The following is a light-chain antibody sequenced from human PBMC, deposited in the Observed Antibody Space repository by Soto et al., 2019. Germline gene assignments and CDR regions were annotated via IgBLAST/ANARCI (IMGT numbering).Light chain of an antibody. CDR3: AAWDDSLSVV. CDR1: SSNIGSNY. V-gene: IGLV1-47*01. Sequence: QSVLTQPPSASGTPGQRVTISCSGSSSNIGSNYVYWYQQLPGTAPKLLIYRNNQRPSGVPDRFSGSKSGTSASLAISGLRSEDEADYYCAAWDDSLSVVFGGGTMVTVL. J-gene: IGLJ2*01. CDR2: RNN.